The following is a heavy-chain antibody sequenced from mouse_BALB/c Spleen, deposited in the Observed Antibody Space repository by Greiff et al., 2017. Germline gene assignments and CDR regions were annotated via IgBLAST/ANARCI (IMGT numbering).Heavy chain of an antibody. J-gene: IGHJ1*01. CDR3: ARSHYGNYLYFDV. CDR1: GFNIKDTY. Sequence: VQLQQSGAELVKPGASVKLSCTASGFNIKDTYMHWVKQRPEQGLEWIGRIDPANGNTKYDPKFQGKATITADTSSNTAYLQLSSLTSEDTAVYYCARSHYGNYLYFDVWGAGTTVTVSS. V-gene: IGHV14-3*02. D-gene: IGHD2-1*01. CDR2: IDPANGNT.